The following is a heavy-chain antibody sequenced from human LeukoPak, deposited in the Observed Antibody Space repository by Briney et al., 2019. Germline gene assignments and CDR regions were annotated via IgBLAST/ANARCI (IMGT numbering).Heavy chain of an antibody. Sequence: SQTLSLTCTVSGGSISSGSYYWSWIRQPAGKGLEWIGRIYTSGSTNYNPSLKSRVTISVDTSKNQFSLKLSSVTAADTAVYYCAREWSDGIHSHYYYYMDVWGKGTTVTISS. D-gene: IGHD2-15*01. CDR1: GGSISSGSYY. V-gene: IGHV4-61*02. J-gene: IGHJ6*03. CDR3: AREWSDGIHSHYYYYMDV. CDR2: IYTSGST.